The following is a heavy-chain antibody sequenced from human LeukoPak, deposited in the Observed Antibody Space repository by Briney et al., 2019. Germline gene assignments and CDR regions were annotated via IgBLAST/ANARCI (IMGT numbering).Heavy chain of an antibody. D-gene: IGHD5-12*01. J-gene: IGHJ4*02. CDR3: ARDVSVATYYFDY. CDR2: INPSGGST. CDR1: GYTFTSYY. V-gene: IGHV1-46*01. Sequence: GASVKVSCKASGYTFTSYYMHWVRQAPGQGLEWIGIINPSGGSTSYAQKFQGRVTMTRDMSTSTAYMDLSSLRSEDVAVYYCARDVSVATYYFDYWGQGTLVTVSS.